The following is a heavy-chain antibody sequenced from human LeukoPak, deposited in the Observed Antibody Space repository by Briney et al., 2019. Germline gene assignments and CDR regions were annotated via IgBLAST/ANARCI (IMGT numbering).Heavy chain of an antibody. CDR2: IYTSGST. V-gene: IGHV4-4*07. J-gene: IGHJ3*02. CDR3: ARWCSSTSCYSTRRAFDI. CDR1: GGSISSYS. D-gene: IGHD2-2*02. Sequence: SETLSLTCTVSGGSISSYSWSWIRQPAGKGLEWIGRIYTSGSTNYNPSLKSRVTMSVDTSKNQFSLKLSSVTAADTAVYYCARWCSSTSCYSTRRAFDIWGQGTMVTVSS.